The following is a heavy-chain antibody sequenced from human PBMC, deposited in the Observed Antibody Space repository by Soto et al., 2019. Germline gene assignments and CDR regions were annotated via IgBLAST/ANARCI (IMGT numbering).Heavy chain of an antibody. D-gene: IGHD1-26*01. J-gene: IGHJ4*02. CDR3: TRGLFSGSSYSGSWYYFDS. V-gene: IGHV4-39*01. CDR1: GGSISSSSYY. Sequence: SETLSLTCTVSGGSISSSSYYWGWIRQPPGKGLEWIGSIYYSGSTYYNPSLKSRVTISVDTSKNKFSLELSSVTAADTAVYYCTRGLFSGSSYSGSWYYFDSRGQGTMVTVS. CDR2: IYYSGST.